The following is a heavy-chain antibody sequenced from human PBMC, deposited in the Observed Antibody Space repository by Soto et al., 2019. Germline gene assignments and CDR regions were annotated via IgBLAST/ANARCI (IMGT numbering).Heavy chain of an antibody. CDR3: ARDLGIVATNLIYYYYYGMDV. CDR2: IIPIFGTA. V-gene: IGHV1-69*13. CDR1: GGTFSSYA. D-gene: IGHD5-12*01. Sequence: SVKVSCKASGGTFSSYAISWVRQAPGQGLEWMGGIIPIFGTANYAQKFQGRVTITADESTSTAYMELSSLRSEDTAVYYCARDLGIVATNLIYYYYYGMDVWGQGTTVTVSS. J-gene: IGHJ6*02.